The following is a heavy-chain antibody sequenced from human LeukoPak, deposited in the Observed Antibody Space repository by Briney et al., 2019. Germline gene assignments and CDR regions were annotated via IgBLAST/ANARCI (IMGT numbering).Heavy chain of an antibody. V-gene: IGHV3-21*01. Sequence: GGSLRLSCAASGFTFSSYSMNWVRQAPGKGLEWVSSISSSSSYIYYAGSVKGRFTISRDNAKNSLYLQMNSLRAEDTAVYYCARDGRIAARPFDYWGRGTLVTVSS. D-gene: IGHD6-6*01. CDR2: ISSSSSYI. CDR3: ARDGRIAARPFDY. J-gene: IGHJ4*02. CDR1: GFTFSSYS.